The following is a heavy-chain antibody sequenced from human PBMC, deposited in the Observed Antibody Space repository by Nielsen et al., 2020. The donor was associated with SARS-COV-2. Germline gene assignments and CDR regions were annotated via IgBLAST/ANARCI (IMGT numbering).Heavy chain of an antibody. Sequence: SETLSLTCTVSGGSISSSSYSWSWIRQPPGKGLEWIGYIYHSGSTYYNPSLKSRVTISVDKSNNQFSLKLTSVTAADTAVYYCARLSGYCDTSDCFAGDSWGRGILVTVPS. CDR3: ARLSGYCDTSDCFAGDS. CDR2: IYHSGST. V-gene: IGHV4-30-2*01. J-gene: IGHJ5*01. D-gene: IGHD2-15*01. CDR1: GGSISSSSYS.